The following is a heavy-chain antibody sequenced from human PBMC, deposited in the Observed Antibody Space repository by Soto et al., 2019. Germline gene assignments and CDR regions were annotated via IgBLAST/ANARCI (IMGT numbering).Heavy chain of an antibody. V-gene: IGHV3-73*01. CDR2: IRSKAKSYAT. D-gene: IGHD5-18*01. CDR1: GFTFSGSA. J-gene: IGHJ4*02. Sequence: EVPLVESGGGLVQPGGSLKLSCAASGFTFSGSAMHWVRQASGKGLEWVGRIRSKAKSYATAYAASVKGRFTIARDDSKNTAYLQMNSLKTEDTAVYYCTRRYXXXGXXXAXPANFDYWGQGTLVTVSS. CDR3: TRRYXXXGXXXAXPANFDY.